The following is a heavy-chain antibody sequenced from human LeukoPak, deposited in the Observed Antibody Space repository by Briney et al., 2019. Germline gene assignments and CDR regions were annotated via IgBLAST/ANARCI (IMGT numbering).Heavy chain of an antibody. V-gene: IGHV3-21*01. CDR1: GFTFSSYA. J-gene: IGHJ4*02. CDR2: MSSGSRYI. CDR3: TRDRPTGASRVFVVQ. Sequence: GGSLRLSCAASGFTFSSYAMTWVRQARGKGLEWVSSMSSGSRYIYYADSVRGRFTISRDNAKNSLYLLMNSLSAEDTAVYYCTRDRPTGASRVFVVQWGQGTLVTVSS. D-gene: IGHD3-3*01.